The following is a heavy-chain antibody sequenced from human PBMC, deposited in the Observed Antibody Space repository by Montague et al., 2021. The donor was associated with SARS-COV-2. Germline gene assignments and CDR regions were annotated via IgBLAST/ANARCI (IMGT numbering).Heavy chain of an antibody. D-gene: IGHD1-1*01. CDR1: GDSISTSTFY. CDR3: TRLALLVAGGIGCFDP. J-gene: IGHJ5*02. Sequence: SETLSLTCSVSGDSISTSTFYWGWIRQSPGKGLVWIGTISYNGRTFYNPSLRSRLTISVDPSENQFSLKLNSVTAADTAVYYCTRLALLVAGGIGCFDPWGQGTLVTVSS. CDR2: ISYNGRT. V-gene: IGHV4-39*01.